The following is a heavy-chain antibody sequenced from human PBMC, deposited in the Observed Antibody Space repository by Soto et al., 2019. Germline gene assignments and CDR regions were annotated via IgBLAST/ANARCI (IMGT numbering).Heavy chain of an antibody. V-gene: IGHV4-4*02. Sequence: VQLQKSGPGLVKPSGTFSLTCAVSGDSISSSNWWSWVRQSPGKGLEWIGDIYHSGSSNYNPSLKSRVIISLDKSKNQFSLRLTSVTAADTAIYYCARQYSYGQLDYWGQGTLVTVSS. J-gene: IGHJ4*02. CDR1: GDSISSSNW. D-gene: IGHD5-18*01. CDR2: IYHSGSS. CDR3: ARQYSYGQLDY.